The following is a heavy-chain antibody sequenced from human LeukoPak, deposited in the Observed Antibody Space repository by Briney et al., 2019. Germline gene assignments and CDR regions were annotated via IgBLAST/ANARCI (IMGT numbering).Heavy chain of an antibody. CDR3: ARDPGSFLSGSGWLNWFEP. CDR1: GYTFTRYG. V-gene: IGHV1-18*01. J-gene: IGHJ5*02. D-gene: IGHD6-19*01. CDR2: ISGYNEKT. Sequence: ASVNVSFKASGYTFTRYGINWVRQAPGQGLEWMGWISGYNEKTNYAQKFQGRVTMTTDTSTSTAYMELRRLRSDDTAVYYCARDPGSFLSGSGWLNWFEPWGQGTLVTVSS.